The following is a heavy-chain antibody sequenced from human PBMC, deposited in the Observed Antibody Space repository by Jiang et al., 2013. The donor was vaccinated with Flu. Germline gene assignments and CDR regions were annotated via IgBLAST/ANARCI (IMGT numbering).Heavy chain of an antibody. Sequence: QSGSELKKPGASVKVSCKTSGYTFTNYAMNWVRQAPGQGLEWMGSINTNTGDPTYAQGFTGRFVFSLDTSVSTAYLQISGLKAEDTAVYYCARDFVWFGEGFDYWGQGTLVTVSS. CDR3: ARDFVWFGEGFDY. D-gene: IGHD3-10*01. J-gene: IGHJ4*02. CDR1: GYTFTNYA. CDR2: INTNTGDP. V-gene: IGHV7-4-1*02.